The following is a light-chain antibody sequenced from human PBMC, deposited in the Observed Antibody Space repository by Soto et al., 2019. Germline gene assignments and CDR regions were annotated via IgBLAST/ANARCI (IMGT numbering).Light chain of an antibody. V-gene: IGKV3-15*01. CDR3: QQYNNWTLT. CDR1: QSVSSN. J-gene: IGKJ5*01. Sequence: EIVMTQSPATLSVSPGERATLSCRASQSVSSNLAWYQQKPGQVPRLLICGASARATGVPARFTGSGSGTEFTLTFSSLQSEDFAVYYCQQYNNWTLTFGQGTRLEI. CDR2: GAS.